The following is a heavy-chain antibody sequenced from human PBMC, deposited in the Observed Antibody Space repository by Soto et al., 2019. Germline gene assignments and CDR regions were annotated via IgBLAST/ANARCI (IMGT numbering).Heavy chain of an antibody. D-gene: IGHD3-16*01. CDR1: GYTFKNYG. CDR2: ISPYNGNT. Sequence: QIHLVQSGGEVKKPGTSVKVSCKPSGYTFKNYGLTWVRQAPGQGLEWMGWISPYNGNTNYAEKFQDRVTMTTDTSTNTASLELRILKSDDTDLYFCARDFGEDLSVPGSVFDYWGQGTLVTVSA. J-gene: IGHJ4*02. CDR3: ARDFGEDLSVPGSVFDY. V-gene: IGHV1-18*01.